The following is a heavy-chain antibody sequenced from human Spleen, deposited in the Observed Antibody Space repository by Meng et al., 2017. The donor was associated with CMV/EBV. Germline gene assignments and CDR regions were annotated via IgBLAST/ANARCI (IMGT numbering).Heavy chain of an antibody. CDR3: ARDLENGYASSIKDY. D-gene: IGHD3-16*01. CDR2: IDDSGSTI. V-gene: IGHV3-11*04. Sequence: GESLKISCVVSGFTFSDYYVSWIRQAPGKGLEWVSYIDDSGSTIYYADSVKGRFTFSRDNAKNSLYLQMSSLRAEDTAVYYCARDLENGYASSIKDYWGQGTLVTVSS. CDR1: GFTFSDYY. J-gene: IGHJ4*02.